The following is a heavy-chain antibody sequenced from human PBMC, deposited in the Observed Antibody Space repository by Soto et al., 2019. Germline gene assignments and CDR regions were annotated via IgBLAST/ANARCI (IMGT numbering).Heavy chain of an antibody. CDR1: GFTVSSNY. CDR3: ARERDGHNPNWFDL. V-gene: IGHV3-53*02. CDR2: IYSGGST. Sequence: EVQVVETGGGLIQPGGSLRLSCAVSGFTVSSNYVSWVRQPPGKGPEWVSDIYSGGSTYYADSVKGRFTIYRDNSKNTLYLQMNSLRAEDTAVYYCARERDGHNPNWFDLWGQGTLVTVSS. D-gene: IGHD2-8*01. J-gene: IGHJ5*02.